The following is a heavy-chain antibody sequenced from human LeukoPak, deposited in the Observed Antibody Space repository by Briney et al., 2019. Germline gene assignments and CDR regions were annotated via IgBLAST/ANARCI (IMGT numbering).Heavy chain of an antibody. V-gene: IGHV3-48*03. D-gene: IGHD5-24*01. CDR1: GFTFSSYA. CDR2: ISSSGSTI. Sequence: PGRSLRLSCAASGFTFSSYAMHWVRQAPGKGLEWVSYISSSGSTIYYADSVKGRFTISRDNAKNSLYLQMNSLRAEDTAVYYCARVAGMATVDYWGQGTLVTVSS. J-gene: IGHJ4*02. CDR3: ARVAGMATVDY.